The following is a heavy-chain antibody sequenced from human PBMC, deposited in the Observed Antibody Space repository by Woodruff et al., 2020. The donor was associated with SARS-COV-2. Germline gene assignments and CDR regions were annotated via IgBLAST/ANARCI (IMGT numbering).Heavy chain of an antibody. CDR3: ARGGIAAAGYDY. D-gene: IGHD6-13*01. J-gene: IGHJ4*02. Sequence: KSRVTISVDTSKNQFSLKLSSVTAADTAVYYCARGGIAAAGYDYWGQGTL. V-gene: IGHV4-59*09.